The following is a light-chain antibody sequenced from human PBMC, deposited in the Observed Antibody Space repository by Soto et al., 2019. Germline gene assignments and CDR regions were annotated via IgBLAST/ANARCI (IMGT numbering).Light chain of an antibody. CDR3: QQSSITPWT. V-gene: IGKV1-39*01. J-gene: IGKJ1*01. Sequence: DIQMTQSPSSLSASVGDRVTITCRASQSISSYLIWYQQKPGKAPKLLIYAASSFQGGVPSRFSGSGSGTDFTLTISSLQPEDFATYYCQQSSITPWTFGHGTKVEIK. CDR2: AAS. CDR1: QSISSY.